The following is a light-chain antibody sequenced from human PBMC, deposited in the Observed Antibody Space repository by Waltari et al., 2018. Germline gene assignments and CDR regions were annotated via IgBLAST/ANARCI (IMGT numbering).Light chain of an antibody. J-gene: IGKJ4*01. V-gene: IGKV3-15*01. CDR3: QQYNDWPRVT. Sequence: EMVMTQSPATLSVSPGERATLSCRASQSLSSNLAWYQQKPGQAPRLLIYGASTRATGIPARFSGSGSGTEFTLTISSLQSGDFAVYYCQQYNDWPRVTFGGGTKVEIK. CDR2: GAS. CDR1: QSLSSN.